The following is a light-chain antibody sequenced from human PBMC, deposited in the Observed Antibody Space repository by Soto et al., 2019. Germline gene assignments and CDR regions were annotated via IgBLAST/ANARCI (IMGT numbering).Light chain of an antibody. CDR2: AAS. CDR3: QQSYSTPTWT. V-gene: IGKV1-39*01. J-gene: IGKJ1*01. Sequence: IQETQASSSLSAPVGDRVTLTCRXSQSISSYLNWYQQKPGKAPKLLIYAASSLQSGVPSRFSGSGSGTDFTLTISSLQPEDFATYYCQQSYSTPTWTFGQGTKVDIK. CDR1: QSISSY.